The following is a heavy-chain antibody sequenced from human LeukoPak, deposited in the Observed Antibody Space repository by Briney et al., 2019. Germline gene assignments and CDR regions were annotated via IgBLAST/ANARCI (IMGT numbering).Heavy chain of an antibody. J-gene: IGHJ5*02. CDR2: IYSGGST. CDR1: GFTVSSNY. CDR3: AREVVVVVAAKTQNWFDP. D-gene: IGHD2-15*01. V-gene: IGHV3-53*01. Sequence: PGGSLRLSCAASGFTVSSNYMSWVRQAPGKGLEWVSVIYSGGSTYYADSVKGRFTISRDNAKNSLYLQMNSLRAEDTAVYYCAREVVVVVAAKTQNWFDPWGQGTLVTVSS.